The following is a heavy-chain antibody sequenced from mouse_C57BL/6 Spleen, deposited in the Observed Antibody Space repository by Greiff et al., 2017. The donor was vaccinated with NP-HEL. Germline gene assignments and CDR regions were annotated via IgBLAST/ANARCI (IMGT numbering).Heavy chain of an antibody. V-gene: IGHV1-15*01. CDR3: TVITTVGYFDV. CDR1: GYTFTDYE. CDR2: IDPETGGT. J-gene: IGHJ1*03. Sequence: VQLQQSGAELVRPGASVTLSCKASGYTFTDYEMHWVKQTPVHGLEWIGAIDPETGGTAYNQKFKGKAILTADKSSSTAYMELRSLTSEDSAVYYCTVITTVGYFDVWGTGTTVTVSS. D-gene: IGHD1-1*01.